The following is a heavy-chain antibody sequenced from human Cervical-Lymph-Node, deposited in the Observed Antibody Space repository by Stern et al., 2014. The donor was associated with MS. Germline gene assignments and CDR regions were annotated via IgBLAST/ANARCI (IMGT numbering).Heavy chain of an antibody. CDR3: ATNRVMVPGKDFFYGLDV. D-gene: IGHD3-10*01. V-gene: IGHV3-30*03. CDR1: GFTFSSYG. J-gene: IGHJ6*02. Sequence: VQLVESGGGVVQPGRSLRLSCAASGFTFSSYGMLWFRQAPGKGLEWGALMSYDGSSQYYADSGKGRFTVSRDNSKNTLYLQMSSLRAEDTAVYYCATNRVMVPGKDFFYGLDVWGQGTTVTVSS. CDR2: MSYDGSSQ.